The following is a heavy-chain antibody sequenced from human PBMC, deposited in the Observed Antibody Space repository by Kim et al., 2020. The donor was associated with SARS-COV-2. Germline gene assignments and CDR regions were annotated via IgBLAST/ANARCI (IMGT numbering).Heavy chain of an antibody. V-gene: IGHV4-34*01. D-gene: IGHD6-6*01. J-gene: IGHJ6*02. CDR3: ARGPPFARHWPYYYYYGMDV. Sequence: RVTISVDTSKNQFSLKLSSVTAADTAVYYCARGPPFARHWPYYYYYGMDVWGQGTTVTVSS.